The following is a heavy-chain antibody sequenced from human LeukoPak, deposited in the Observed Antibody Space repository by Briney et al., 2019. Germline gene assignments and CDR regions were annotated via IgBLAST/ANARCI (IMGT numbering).Heavy chain of an antibody. CDR2: IYYSGST. D-gene: IGHD6-19*01. CDR1: GGSIGSYY. CDR3: ARDRLASDY. J-gene: IGHJ4*02. Sequence: SETLSLTCTVSGGSIGSYYWSWIRQPPGKGLEWIGYIYYSGSTNYNPSLKSRVTISVDTSKNQFSLKLSSVTAADTAVYYCARDRLASDYWGQGTLVTVSS. V-gene: IGHV4-59*01.